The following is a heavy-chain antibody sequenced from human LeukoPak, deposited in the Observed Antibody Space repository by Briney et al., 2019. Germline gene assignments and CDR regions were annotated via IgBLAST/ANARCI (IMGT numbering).Heavy chain of an antibody. Sequence: SETLSLTCAVYVGSFSGYYWSWVRQPPGKGLEWIGEINHSGTANYNPSLKSRVTMSVVTSKNQFSLKLSSVTAADTAVYYCARGDTWIPLDYWGQGTLVTVSS. CDR2: INHSGTA. CDR1: VGSFSGYY. J-gene: IGHJ4*02. V-gene: IGHV4-34*01. D-gene: IGHD5-18*01. CDR3: ARGDTWIPLDY.